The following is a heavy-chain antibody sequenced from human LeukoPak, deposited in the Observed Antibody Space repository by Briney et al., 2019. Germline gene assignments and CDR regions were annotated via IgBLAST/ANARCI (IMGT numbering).Heavy chain of an antibody. D-gene: IGHD4-17*01. CDR2: ISAYNGNT. CDR1: GYTFTSYG. CDR3: SRDYGDYETYYYYYGMDV. Sequence: ASVKVSCKASGYTFTSYGISWVRQAPGQGLEWMGWISAYNGNTNHAQKLQGRVTMTTDTSTSTAYMELRSLRSDDTAVYYCSRDYGDYETYYYYYGMDVWGQGTTVTVSS. V-gene: IGHV1-18*01. J-gene: IGHJ6*02.